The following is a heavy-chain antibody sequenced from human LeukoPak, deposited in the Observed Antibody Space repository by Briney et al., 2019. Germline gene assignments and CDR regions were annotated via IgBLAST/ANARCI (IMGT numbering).Heavy chain of an antibody. Sequence: GGSMTPSSAASGLTVSSNYMSWDRPAHGKGLEWVSVTYSGGSTYYAESVKGRFTISRDNSKNTLYLQMNSLRAEDTAVYYCARDVGAVTYSLIWFAYWGQGTLVTVSS. CDR2: TYSGGST. J-gene: IGHJ4*02. V-gene: IGHV3-53*01. D-gene: IGHD4-23*01. CDR3: ARDVGAVTYSLIWFAY. CDR1: GLTVSSNY.